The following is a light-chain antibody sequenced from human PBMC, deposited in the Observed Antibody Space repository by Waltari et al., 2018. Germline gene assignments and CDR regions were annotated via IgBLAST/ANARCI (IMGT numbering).Light chain of an antibody. CDR1: SSDVGSYNL. Sequence: QSALTQPASVSGSPGQSITISCTGTSSDVGSYNLVSWYQQQPGKAPKLTIYEVSKRPSGVSNRFSGSKSGNTASLTISGLQAEDEADYYCCSYAGSSTSVVFGGGTKLTVL. CDR2: EVS. CDR3: CSYAGSSTSVV. V-gene: IGLV2-23*02. J-gene: IGLJ2*01.